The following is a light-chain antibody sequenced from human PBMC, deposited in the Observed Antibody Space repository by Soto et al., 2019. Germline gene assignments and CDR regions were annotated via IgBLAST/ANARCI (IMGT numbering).Light chain of an antibody. Sequence: EIVLTQSPATLSLSPGERATLSCRASQSVSSYLAWYQQKPGQAPRLLIYDASNRATGIPARFSGSGSGTDFNLNISSLEPEDFEVYYCQQRSNWPLTFGGGTKVEIK. CDR1: QSVSSY. V-gene: IGKV3-11*01. J-gene: IGKJ4*01. CDR3: QQRSNWPLT. CDR2: DAS.